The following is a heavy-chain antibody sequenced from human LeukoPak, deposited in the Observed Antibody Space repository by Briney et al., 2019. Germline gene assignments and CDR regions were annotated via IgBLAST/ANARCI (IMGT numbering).Heavy chain of an antibody. CDR2: IIPIFGTA. Sequence: ASVKVSCKASGGTFSSYAISWVRQAPGQGLEWMGGIIPIFGTANYAQKFQGRVTITADESTSTAYMELSSLRSEDTAVYYCARKWLAAHDAFDIWGQGTMVTVSS. CDR3: ARKWLAAHDAFDI. J-gene: IGHJ3*02. V-gene: IGHV1-69*13. D-gene: IGHD5-24*01. CDR1: GGTFSSYA.